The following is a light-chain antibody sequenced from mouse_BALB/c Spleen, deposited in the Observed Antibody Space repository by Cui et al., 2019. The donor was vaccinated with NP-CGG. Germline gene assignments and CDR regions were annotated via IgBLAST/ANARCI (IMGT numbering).Light chain of an antibody. V-gene: IGLV1*01. CDR3: ALWYSNHWV. J-gene: IGLJ1*01. CDR2: GPH. Sequence: QAVVTQESALTTSPGETVTHTCRTSTGAVNTNHYANWVQEKTEHLFSCIIGGPHNRPPGAPARFSGSLFGDKSALTNTGAQTEDEAIYFCALWYSNHWVFGGGTKLTVL. CDR1: TGAVNTNHY.